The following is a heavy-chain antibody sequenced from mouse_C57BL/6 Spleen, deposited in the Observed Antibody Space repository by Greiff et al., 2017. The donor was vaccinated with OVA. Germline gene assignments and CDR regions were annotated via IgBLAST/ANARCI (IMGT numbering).Heavy chain of an antibody. CDR3: ARGGGDSSGYLFAY. J-gene: IGHJ3*01. V-gene: IGHV5-12*01. CDR1: GFTFSDYY. CDR2: ISNGGGST. Sequence: DVKLVESGGGLVQPGGSLKLSCAASGFTFSDYYMYWVRQTPEKRLEWVAYISNGGGSTYYPDTVKGRFTISRDNAKNTLYLQMSRLKSEDTAMYYCARGGGDSSGYLFAYWGQGTLVTVSA. D-gene: IGHD3-2*02.